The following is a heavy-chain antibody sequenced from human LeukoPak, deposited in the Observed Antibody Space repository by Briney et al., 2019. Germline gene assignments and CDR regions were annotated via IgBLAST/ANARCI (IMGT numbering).Heavy chain of an antibody. CDR2: ISAYNRNT. J-gene: IGHJ4*02. CDR1: GYTFTSYG. Sequence: ASVTVSFTASGYTFTSYGISWVRQAPGQGLEWMGWISAYNRNTNYAQKLQGRVTMTTDTSTSTAYMELRSLRSDDTAVYYCARDHITMVRGVIGYWGQGTLVTVSS. V-gene: IGHV1-18*01. CDR3: ARDHITMVRGVIGY. D-gene: IGHD3-10*01.